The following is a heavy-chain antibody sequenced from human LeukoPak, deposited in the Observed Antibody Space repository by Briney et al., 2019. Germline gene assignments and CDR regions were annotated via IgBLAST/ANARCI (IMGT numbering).Heavy chain of an antibody. J-gene: IGHJ4*02. D-gene: IGHD7-27*01. Sequence: GGSLRLSCEGSEFSFSSYWMSWVRQAPGKGLEWVSSISSSSSYIYYTDSVKGRFTISRDNAKNSLYLQMNSLRVEDTALYYCAQDIAWGAFEHWGQGTLVTVSS. CDR2: ISSSSSYI. CDR3: AQDIAWGAFEH. CDR1: EFSFSSYW. V-gene: IGHV3-21*04.